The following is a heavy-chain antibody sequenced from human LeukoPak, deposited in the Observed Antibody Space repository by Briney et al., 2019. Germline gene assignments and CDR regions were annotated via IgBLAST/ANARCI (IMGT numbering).Heavy chain of an antibody. CDR1: GGSISSYY. J-gene: IGHJ4*02. V-gene: IGHV4-59*01. Sequence: SETLSLTCTVSGGSISSYYWSWIRQPPGKGLEWIGYIYYSGSTNYNPSLKSRVTISVDTSKNQFSLKLSSVTAADTAVYYCAGRSHDILTGYYLYYWGQGTLVTVSS. CDR2: IYYSGST. CDR3: AGRSHDILTGYYLYY. D-gene: IGHD3-9*01.